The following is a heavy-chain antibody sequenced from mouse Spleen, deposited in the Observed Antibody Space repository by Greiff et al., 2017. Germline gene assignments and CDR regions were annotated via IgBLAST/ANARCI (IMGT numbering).Heavy chain of an antibody. D-gene: IGHD2-1*01. V-gene: IGHV1-39*01. CDR3: AREGNYPLYAMGY. CDR2: INPNYGTT. CDR1: GYSFTDYN. J-gene: IGHJ4*01. Sequence: VQLKESGPELVKPGASVKISCKASGYSFTDYNMNWVKQSNGKSLEWIGVINPNYGTTSYNQKFKGKATLTVDQSSSTAYMQLNSLTSEDSAVYYCAREGNYPLYAMGYWGQGTSVTVSS.